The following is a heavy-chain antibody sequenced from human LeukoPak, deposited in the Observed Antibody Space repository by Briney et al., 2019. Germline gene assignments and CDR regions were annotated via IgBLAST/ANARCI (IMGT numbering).Heavy chain of an antibody. Sequence: PGGSLRLSCAASGFTLTSYEMNWVRLAPGKGLEWISYISRTGNSIYYADSVKGRSTVSRDSAKNSLYLQMNSLRAEDTAVYYCARGPYSSNWYVDYWGQGTLVTVAS. J-gene: IGHJ4*02. CDR2: ISRTGNSI. V-gene: IGHV3-48*03. CDR3: ARGPYSSNWYVDY. D-gene: IGHD6-13*01. CDR1: GFTLTSYE.